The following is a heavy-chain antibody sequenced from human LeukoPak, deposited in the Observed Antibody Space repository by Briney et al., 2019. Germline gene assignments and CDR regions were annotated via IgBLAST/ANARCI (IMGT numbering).Heavy chain of an antibody. J-gene: IGHJ3*02. CDR1: GGSISSYY. Sequence: SDTLSLTCTVSGGSISSYYWSWIRQPAGKGLEWIGRIYTSGSTNYNPSFKSRVTISVDKSKNQFSLKLSSVTAADTAVYYCARDLPDIVATDADAFDIWGQGTMVTVSS. D-gene: IGHD5-12*01. CDR3: ARDLPDIVATDADAFDI. V-gene: IGHV4-4*07. CDR2: IYTSGST.